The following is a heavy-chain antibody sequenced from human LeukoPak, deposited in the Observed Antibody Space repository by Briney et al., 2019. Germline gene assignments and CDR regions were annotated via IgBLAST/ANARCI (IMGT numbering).Heavy chain of an antibody. CDR2: IKNSNGHT. D-gene: IGHD3-22*01. Sequence: GASVKVSCKAIDYRFRSFGISWVRQAPGQGLEWMGWIKNSNGHTQYAQKFQGRITMTTDTSTTTAYMEMRRLRSDDTAVYYCARSADSRGYDFLDYWGQGSLVTVSS. V-gene: IGHV1-18*01. J-gene: IGHJ4*02. CDR3: ARSADSRGYDFLDY. CDR1: DYRFRSFG.